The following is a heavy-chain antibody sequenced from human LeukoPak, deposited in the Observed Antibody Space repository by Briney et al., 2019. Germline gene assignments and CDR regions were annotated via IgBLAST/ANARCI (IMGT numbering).Heavy chain of an antibody. CDR1: GYTFTSYA. J-gene: IGHJ5*02. CDR2: INPNSGGT. V-gene: IGHV1-2*02. Sequence: ASVKVSCKASGYTFTSYAISWVRQAPGQGLEWMGWINPNSGGTNYAQKFQGRVTMTRDTSISTAYMELSRLRSDDTAVYYCARVGITMVRGVRNWFDPWGQGTLVTVSS. D-gene: IGHD3-10*01. CDR3: ARVGITMVRGVRNWFDP.